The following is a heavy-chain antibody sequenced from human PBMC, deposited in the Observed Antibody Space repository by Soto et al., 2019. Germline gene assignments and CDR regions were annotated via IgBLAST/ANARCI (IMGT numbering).Heavy chain of an antibody. V-gene: IGHV4-61*01. CDR2: IYSSGST. CDR3: ARDKRGAAVDY. D-gene: IGHD6-13*01. J-gene: IGHJ4*02. CDR1: GGSVSSGSYY. Sequence: SETLSLTCTISGGSVSSGSYYWSWIRQPPGKGLEWIGYIYSSGSTSYNPSLKSRVTISVDTSKNQFSLKLRSVTAADTAVYYCARDKRGAAVDYWGQGTLVTVSS.